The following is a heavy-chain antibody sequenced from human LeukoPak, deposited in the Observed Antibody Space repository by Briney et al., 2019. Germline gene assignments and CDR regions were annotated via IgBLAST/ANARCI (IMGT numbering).Heavy chain of an antibody. D-gene: IGHD2-15*01. CDR1: GGSFSGYY. Sequence: SETLSLTCAVYGGSFSGYYWSWIRQPPGKGLEWIGEINHSGSTNYNPSLKSRVTISVDTSKSQFSLKLSSVTAADTAVYYCARQPVVAATPFYYMDVWGKGAPVTISS. CDR2: INHSGST. V-gene: IGHV4-34*01. CDR3: ARQPVVAATPFYYMDV. J-gene: IGHJ6*03.